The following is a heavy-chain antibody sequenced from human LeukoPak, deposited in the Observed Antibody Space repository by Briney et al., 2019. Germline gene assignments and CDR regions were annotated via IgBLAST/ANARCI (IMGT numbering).Heavy chain of an antibody. D-gene: IGHD6-13*01. J-gene: IGHJ1*01. V-gene: IGHV3-30*09. CDR2: ISYDGSNK. CDR1: GFTFLRHS. CDR3: ARGLIAEEFFRH. Sequence: GRSLRLSCAASGFTFLRHSMHWIRQAPGKGLEWVAVISYDGSNKYYAASVKGRFAISRDNSKDTLYLEMHSLRSDDTAVYYCARGLIAEEFFRHWGQGTLVTVSA.